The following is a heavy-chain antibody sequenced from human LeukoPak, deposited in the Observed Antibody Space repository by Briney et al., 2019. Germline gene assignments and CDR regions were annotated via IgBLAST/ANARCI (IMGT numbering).Heavy chain of an antibody. J-gene: IGHJ4*02. CDR3: ARKYCSSTSCLFDY. CDR1: GFTFSSYS. CDR2: ISSSSSYI. Sequence: PGGSLRLSCAASGFTFSSYSMNWVSQAPGKGREWVSSISSSSSYISHADSVTGRFTISTDNANTSLYLQMNSLRAEDTAVYYCARKYCSSTSCLFDYWGQGTLVTVSS. D-gene: IGHD2-2*01. V-gene: IGHV3-21*01.